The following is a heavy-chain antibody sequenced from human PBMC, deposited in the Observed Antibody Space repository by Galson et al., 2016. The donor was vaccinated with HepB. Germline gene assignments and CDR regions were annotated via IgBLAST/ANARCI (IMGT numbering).Heavy chain of an antibody. D-gene: IGHD6-13*01. CDR1: GFTVGRDY. V-gene: IGHV3-66*01. CDR3: ARDWGSSWCLH. Sequence: SLRLSCAGSGFTVGRDYMSWVRQAPGKGLEWVSVIYSRGSAYYADSVKGRFTISRDNSKNTLYLQMNSLKAEDTAVYNCARDWGSSWCLHWGQGTLVTVSS. CDR2: IYSRGSA. J-gene: IGHJ4*02.